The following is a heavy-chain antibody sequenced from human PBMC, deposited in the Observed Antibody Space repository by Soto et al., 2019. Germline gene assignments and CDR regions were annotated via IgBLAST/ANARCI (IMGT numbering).Heavy chain of an antibody. Sequence: SVKVSCKASGGTFSSYAISWVRQAPGQGLEWMGGIIPIFGTANYAQKFQGRVTITADESTSTAYMELSTLRSEDTAVYYCARDPTPVYGSGLGGHYYSYCYRDVSGHRTTVTLAS. CDR1: GGTFSSYA. D-gene: IGHD3-10*01. J-gene: IGHJ6*01. CDR2: IIPIFGTA. V-gene: IGHV1-69*13. CDR3: ARDPTPVYGSGLGGHYYSYCYRDV.